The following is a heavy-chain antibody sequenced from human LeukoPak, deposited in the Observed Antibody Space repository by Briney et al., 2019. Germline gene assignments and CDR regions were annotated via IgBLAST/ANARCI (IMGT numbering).Heavy chain of an antibody. CDR3: ARDLRLLRYFDWQLYGMDV. CDR2: ISSSSSYI. V-gene: IGHV3-21*01. CDR1: GFTFSSYS. Sequence: PGGSLRLSCAASGFTFSSYSMNWVRQAPGKGLEWVSSISSSSSYIYYADPVKGRFTISRDNAKNSLYLQMNSLRAEDTAVYYCARDLRLLRYFDWQLYGMDVWGQGTTVTVSS. J-gene: IGHJ6*02. D-gene: IGHD3-9*01.